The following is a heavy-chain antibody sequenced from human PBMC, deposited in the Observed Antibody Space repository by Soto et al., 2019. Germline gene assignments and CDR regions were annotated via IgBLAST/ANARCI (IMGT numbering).Heavy chain of an antibody. Sequence: QVQLVESGGGVVQPGRSLRLSCAASGFTCSSYGMHWVRQAPGKGLEWVAVIWYDGSNKYYADSVKGRFTISRDNSKNTLYLQMNSLRAEDTAVYYRAKGAHSSSSRGVDVWGQGTTVTVSS. CDR3: AKGAHSSSSRGVDV. CDR2: IWYDGSNK. V-gene: IGHV3-33*06. D-gene: IGHD6-6*01. J-gene: IGHJ6*02. CDR1: GFTCSSYG.